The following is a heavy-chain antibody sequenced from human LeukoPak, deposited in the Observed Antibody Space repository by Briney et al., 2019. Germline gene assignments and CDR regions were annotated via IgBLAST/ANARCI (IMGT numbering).Heavy chain of an antibody. J-gene: IGHJ4*02. D-gene: IGHD5-12*01. CDR1: GFTFSSPA. CDR2: IYSGGST. V-gene: IGHV3-53*01. Sequence: PGGSLRLSCAASGFTFSSPAMSWVRQAPGKGLEWVSVIYSGGSTDYADSVKGRFTISRDNSKNTVYLQMNSLRPEDTAMYYCAREGGYVFDYWGQGTLVTVSS. CDR3: AREGGYVFDY.